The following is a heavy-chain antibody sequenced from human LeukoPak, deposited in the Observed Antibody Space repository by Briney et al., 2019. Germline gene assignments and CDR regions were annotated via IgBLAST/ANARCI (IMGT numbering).Heavy chain of an antibody. J-gene: IGHJ4*02. Sequence: GGSLRLSCAASGFTFNNYAMSWVRQAPGKGLEWVSAISGSGGSTYYADSVKGRFTISRDNSKNTLYLQMNSLRAEDTAVYYCAKDSSSWYGGYFDYWGQGTLVTVSS. V-gene: IGHV3-23*01. D-gene: IGHD6-13*01. CDR3: AKDSSSWYGGYFDY. CDR2: ISGSGGST. CDR1: GFTFNNYA.